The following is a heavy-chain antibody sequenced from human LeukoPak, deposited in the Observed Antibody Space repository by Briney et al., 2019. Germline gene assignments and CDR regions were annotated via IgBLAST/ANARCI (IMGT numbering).Heavy chain of an antibody. Sequence: SGGSLRLSCAASGFTFSSYSMNWVRQAPGKGLEWVSSISSSSSYIYYADSVKGRFTISRDNAKNSLYLQMNSLRAEDTAVYYCAKDHLNSGSYSFDYWGQGTLVTVSS. V-gene: IGHV3-21*01. CDR2: ISSSSSYI. J-gene: IGHJ4*02. CDR1: GFTFSSYS. CDR3: AKDHLNSGSYSFDY. D-gene: IGHD1-26*01.